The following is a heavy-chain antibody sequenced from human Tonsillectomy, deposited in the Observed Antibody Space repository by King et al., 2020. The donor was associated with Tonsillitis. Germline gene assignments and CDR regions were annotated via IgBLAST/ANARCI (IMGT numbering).Heavy chain of an antibody. CDR2: ISGSGGST. J-gene: IGHJ4*02. V-gene: IGHV3-23*04. Sequence: VQLVESGGGLVQPGGSLRLSCAASGFTFSSYSMSWGRPAPGKGLEWVSAISGSGGSTNFAVSGKGRFTISRDNSKNTLYLQMNSLRAEDTAVYYCAKDRFSDYWGQGTLVTVSS. CDR1: GFTFSSYS. CDR3: AKDRFSDY.